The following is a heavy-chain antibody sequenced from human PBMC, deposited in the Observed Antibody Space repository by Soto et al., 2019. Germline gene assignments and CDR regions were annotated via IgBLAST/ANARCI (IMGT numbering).Heavy chain of an antibody. CDR3: ARDKVPVVYAMVPNYYYYYGMDV. V-gene: IGHV3-21*01. CDR1: GFTFSSYS. D-gene: IGHD2-8*02. CDR2: ISSSSSYI. Sequence: EVQLVESGGGLVKPGGSLRLSCAASGFTFSSYSMNWVRQAPGKGLEWVSSISSSSSYIYYADSVKGRFTISRDNAKNSLYLQMNSLRAEDTAVYYCARDKVPVVYAMVPNYYYYYGMDVWGQGTTVTVSS. J-gene: IGHJ6*02.